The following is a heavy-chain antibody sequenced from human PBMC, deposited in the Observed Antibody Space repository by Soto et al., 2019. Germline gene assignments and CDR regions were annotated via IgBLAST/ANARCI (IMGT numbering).Heavy chain of an antibody. D-gene: IGHD1-26*01. J-gene: IGHJ5*01. CDR1: GDSVSSSSVT. V-gene: IGHV6-1*01. CDR3: VRLIGNSWLDF. Sequence: PSQTLSLTCAISGDSVSSSSVTWNWIRQSPSRGLEWLGRTYYRSKWYNDYAESVKSRITINPDTSKNQFSLPLNSVTPEDTAVYYCVRLIGNSWLDFWGQGTLVTVSS. CDR2: TYYRSKWYN.